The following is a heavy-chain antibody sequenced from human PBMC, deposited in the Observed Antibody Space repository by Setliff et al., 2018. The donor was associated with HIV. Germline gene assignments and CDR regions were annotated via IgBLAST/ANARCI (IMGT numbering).Heavy chain of an antibody. CDR2: IFYTGST. Sequence: LSLTCTVSGGSISSSSYYWGWIRQPPGKGLEWIGSIFYTGSTYYNPSLKSRVTISVDTSKNQVSLKLSSVTAADTAVYYCASLDGSESPYIYYYYMDVWGKGTAVTVSS. V-gene: IGHV4-39*01. CDR3: ASLDGSESPYIYYYYMDV. J-gene: IGHJ6*03. CDR1: GGSISSSSYY. D-gene: IGHD3-10*01.